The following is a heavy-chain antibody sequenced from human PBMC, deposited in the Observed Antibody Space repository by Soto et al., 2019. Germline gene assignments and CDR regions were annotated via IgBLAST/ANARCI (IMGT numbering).Heavy chain of an antibody. CDR2: IYYSVRT. CDR1: GGSISSGGSY. D-gene: IGHD3-22*01. J-gene: IGHJ4*02. V-gene: IGHV4-31*03. Sequence: TLSLTCTVSGGSISSGGSYCSWIRQHPGKGLAWIGYIYYSVRTYYNPSLKSRVTISVDTSKNQFALKLSSVTAADTAVYYCARGTIVVPADYSGQGTMVTVSS. CDR3: ARGTIVVPADY.